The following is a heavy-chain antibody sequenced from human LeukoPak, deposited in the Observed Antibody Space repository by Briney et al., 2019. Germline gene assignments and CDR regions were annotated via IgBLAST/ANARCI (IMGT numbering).Heavy chain of an antibody. CDR1: GFTFSSYE. D-gene: IGHD5-12*01. J-gene: IGHJ6*03. CDR2: ISSSGSTI. V-gene: IGHV3-48*03. Sequence: GGSLRPSCAASGFTFSSYEMNWVRQAPGKGLEWVSYISSSGSTIYYADSVKGRFTISRDNSKNTLYLQMKRLRAEDTAVYYCAKGGGYEAQYYYYYLDVWGKGTTVTISS. CDR3: AKGGGYEAQYYYYYLDV.